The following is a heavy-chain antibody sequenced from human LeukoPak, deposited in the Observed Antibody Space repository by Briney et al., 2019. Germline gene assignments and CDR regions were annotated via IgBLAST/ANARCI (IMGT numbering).Heavy chain of an antibody. J-gene: IGHJ3*02. CDR1: GGSISSYY. D-gene: IGHD6-6*01. V-gene: IGHV4-59*01. Sequence: PSETLSLTCTVSGGSISSYYWSWIRQPPGKGREWIGYIYYSGSTNYNPSLKSRVTISVDTSKNQFSLKLSSVTAADTAVYYCARTSIAARRANAFDIWGQGTMVTVSS. CDR3: ARTSIAARRANAFDI. CDR2: IYYSGST.